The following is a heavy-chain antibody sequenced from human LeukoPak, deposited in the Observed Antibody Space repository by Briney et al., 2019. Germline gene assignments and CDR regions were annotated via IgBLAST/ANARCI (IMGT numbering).Heavy chain of an antibody. D-gene: IGHD3-10*01. Sequence: ASVRLSCKASGYTFTSYGISWGRQAPGQGLEWMGCISAYNGNTNYAQKLKGRVTMTTDTSTSTVYMELSSLRSEDTAVYYCARVGGSGSYRSYYYYMDVWGKGTTVTVSS. CDR3: ARVGGSGSYRSYYYYMDV. CDR1: GYTFTSYG. CDR2: ISAYNGNT. J-gene: IGHJ6*03. V-gene: IGHV1-18*01.